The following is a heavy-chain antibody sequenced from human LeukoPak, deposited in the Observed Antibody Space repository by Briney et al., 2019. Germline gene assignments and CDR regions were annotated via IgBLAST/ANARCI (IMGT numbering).Heavy chain of an antibody. Sequence: PGGSLRLSCAASGFTFSSYAMHWVRQAPGKGLEWVAVISYDGSNKYYADSVKGRFTSSRDNSKNTLYLQMSSLRAEDTAVYYCAKRGPPYNGSPGNYFDYWGQGTLVTVSS. D-gene: IGHD3-10*01. CDR3: AKRGPPYNGSPGNYFDY. CDR2: ISYDGSNK. CDR1: GFTFSSYA. J-gene: IGHJ4*02. V-gene: IGHV3-30-3*01.